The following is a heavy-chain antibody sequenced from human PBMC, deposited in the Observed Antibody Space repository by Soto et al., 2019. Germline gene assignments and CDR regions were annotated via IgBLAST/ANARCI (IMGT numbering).Heavy chain of an antibody. CDR2: IYYSGST. J-gene: IGHJ6*02. CDR1: GGSISSYY. V-gene: IGHV4-59*08. CDR3: ARLLRYFDWLSPNPYYYYYGLDV. D-gene: IGHD3-9*01. Sequence: SETLSLTCTVSGGSISSYYWSWIRQSPGKGLEWIGYIYYSGSTNYNPSLKSRVTISVDTSKNQFSLKLSSVTAADTAVYYCARLLRYFDWLSPNPYYYYYGLDVWGQGTTVTVSS.